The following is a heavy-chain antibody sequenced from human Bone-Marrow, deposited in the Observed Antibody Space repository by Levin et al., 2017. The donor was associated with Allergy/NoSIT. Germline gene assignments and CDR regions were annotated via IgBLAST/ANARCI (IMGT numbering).Heavy chain of an antibody. Sequence: SETLSLTCTVSGGSISSSPYYWGWIRQPPGKGLEWIASTDFGGSTYYSPSLKSRVTTSVDTSKNHFSLRLTSVTAADTAVYYCAITGRVHYYYYIDVWGKGTPVALSS. V-gene: IGHV4-39*02. CDR1: GGSISSSPYY. J-gene: IGHJ6*03. D-gene: IGHD1-14*01. CDR3: AITGRVHYYYYIDV. CDR2: TDFGGST.